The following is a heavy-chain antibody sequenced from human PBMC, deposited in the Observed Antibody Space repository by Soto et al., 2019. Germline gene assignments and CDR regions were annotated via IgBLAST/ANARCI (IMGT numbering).Heavy chain of an antibody. CDR1: GGSISSGDYY. CDR3: ARECPDGYCSGIPNDAFDI. D-gene: IGHD6-25*01. Sequence: QVQLQESGPGLVKPSQTLSLTCTVSGGSISSGDYYWSWIRQPPGKGLEWIGYIYYSGSTYYNPSLKSRVTISVDTSKNQFSLKLSSVTAADTAVYYCARECPDGYCSGIPNDAFDIWGQGTMVTVSS. J-gene: IGHJ3*02. V-gene: IGHV4-30-4*01. CDR2: IYYSGST.